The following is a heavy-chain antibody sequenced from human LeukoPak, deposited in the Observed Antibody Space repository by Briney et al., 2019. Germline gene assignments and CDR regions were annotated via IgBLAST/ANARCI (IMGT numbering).Heavy chain of an antibody. J-gene: IGHJ4*02. D-gene: IGHD5-18*01. CDR1: GFTFSSYS. CDR2: ISSSSSYI. Sequence: PGGSLRLSCTASGFTFSSYSMNWVRQAPGKGLEWVSSISSSSSYIYYADSVKGRFTISRDNAKNSLYVQMNSLRAEDTAVYYCARDLSGVTGYTYGRGIDYWGQGTLVTVSS. V-gene: IGHV3-21*01. CDR3: ARDLSGVTGYTYGRGIDY.